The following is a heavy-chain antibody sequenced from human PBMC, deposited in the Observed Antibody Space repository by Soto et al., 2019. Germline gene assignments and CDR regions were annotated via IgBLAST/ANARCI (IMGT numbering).Heavy chain of an antibody. CDR1: GGSFSGYY. Sequence: QVQLQQWGAGLLKPSETLSLTCAAYGGSFSGYYWSWIRQPPGKRLEWIGEIKHSGCTNYNPSLTRRVTISVDTSKNQFSLKLRSVTAADTAVYYCAFAGFGEPPEDYWGQGTLVTVSS. D-gene: IGHD3-10*01. V-gene: IGHV4-34*01. CDR2: IKHSGCT. J-gene: IGHJ4*02. CDR3: AFAGFGEPPEDY.